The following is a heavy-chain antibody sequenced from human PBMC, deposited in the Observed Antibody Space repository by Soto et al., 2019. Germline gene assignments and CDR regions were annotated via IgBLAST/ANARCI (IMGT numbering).Heavy chain of an antibody. Sequence: PSETLSLTCTVSGGSITNSGQYCVWIRQPPGKGLEWIGTFHYSENTNYNPSLESRVAISVDTSKNQFSLKVTSVTAADTAIYYCARLGGYCSSTSCYGYYGMDVWGQGTTVTVSS. CDR3: ARLGGYCSSTSCYGYYGMDV. CDR1: GGSITNSGQY. J-gene: IGHJ6*02. D-gene: IGHD2-2*01. V-gene: IGHV4-39*01. CDR2: FHYSENT.